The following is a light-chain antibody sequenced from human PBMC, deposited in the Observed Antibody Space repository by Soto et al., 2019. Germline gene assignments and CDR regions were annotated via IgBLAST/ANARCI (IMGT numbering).Light chain of an antibody. V-gene: IGKV3-20*01. CDR1: QGVSSSY. CDR3: QHYGSSGT. Sequence: EISMPQSPATLSVSPGDRATLPCRASQGVSSSYLAWYQQKPGHAPSLLIYGASNRATGIPDRFSGGGSGTFFTITISRLEPEYFALYYCQHYGSSGTFGQGTKVDIK. J-gene: IGKJ1*01. CDR2: GAS.